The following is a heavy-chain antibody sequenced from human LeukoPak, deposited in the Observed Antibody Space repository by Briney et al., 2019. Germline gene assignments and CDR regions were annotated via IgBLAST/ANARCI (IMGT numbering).Heavy chain of an antibody. Sequence: ASVKVSCMASGYTFTSYYMHWVRQAPGQGLEWMGIINPSGGSTSYAQKFQGRVTMTRDTSTSTVYMELSSLRSEDTAVYYCAREYYYDSSGYNYYYYGMDVWGQGTTVTVSS. CDR1: GYTFTSYY. V-gene: IGHV1-46*01. D-gene: IGHD3-22*01. J-gene: IGHJ6*02. CDR3: AREYYYDSSGYNYYYYGMDV. CDR2: INPSGGST.